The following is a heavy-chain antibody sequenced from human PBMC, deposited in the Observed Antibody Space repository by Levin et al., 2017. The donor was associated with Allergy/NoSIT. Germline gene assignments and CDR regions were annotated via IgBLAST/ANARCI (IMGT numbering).Heavy chain of an antibody. CDR3: ARDSSYSSSWSH. CDR2: IYSGGST. CDR1: GFTVSSNY. Sequence: QAGGSLRLSCAASGFTVSSNYMSWVRQAPGKGLEWVSVIYSGGSTDYADSVKGRFTISRDNSKNTLYLQMNSLRAEDTAVYYCARDSSYSSSWSHWGQGTLVTVSS. D-gene: IGHD6-13*01. V-gene: IGHV3-53*01. J-gene: IGHJ4*02.